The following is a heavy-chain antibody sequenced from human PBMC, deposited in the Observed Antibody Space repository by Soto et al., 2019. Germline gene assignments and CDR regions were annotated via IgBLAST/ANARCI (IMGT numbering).Heavy chain of an antibody. CDR2: MSYDGTKE. D-gene: IGHD6-13*01. CDR3: AKEYGSTWIDH. Sequence: GGSLRLSCAASGFTFSTYGMHWVRQAPGKGLEWVAAMSYDGTKEYYVDSVKGRFTISRDNSRNTLFLQLNSLRDEDTAVYYCAKEYGSTWIDHWGQGTLVTVSS. CDR1: GFTFSTYG. J-gene: IGHJ4*02. V-gene: IGHV3-30*18.